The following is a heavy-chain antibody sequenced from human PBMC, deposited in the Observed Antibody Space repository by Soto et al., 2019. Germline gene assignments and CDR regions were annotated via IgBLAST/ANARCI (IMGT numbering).Heavy chain of an antibody. CDR3: ARGQGNSGYDPLDF. V-gene: IGHV4-30-4*02. J-gene: IGHJ4*02. Sequence: SETLSLTCTVSVGSISSGGYYWSWIRQHPGTGLEWIGHISYSGSTYYNTSLKSRVTITRDTSASTVFIELSSLTSEDTALYYCARGQGNSGYDPLDFWGLGTLVTVSS. CDR2: ISYSGST. CDR1: VGSISSGGYY. D-gene: IGHD5-12*01.